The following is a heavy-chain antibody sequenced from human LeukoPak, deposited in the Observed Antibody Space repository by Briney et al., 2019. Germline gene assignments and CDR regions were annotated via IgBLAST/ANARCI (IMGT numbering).Heavy chain of an antibody. D-gene: IGHD6-13*01. Sequence: GASVKVSCKASGYTFTNYWIQWVRQAPGQGLEWVALINPNDGSTTYAHKFQGRVTMTRDTSTSTVYMDLSSLTSEGTAVYYCARAPRNSSTMLDYWGQGTLVTVPS. CDR1: GYTFTNYW. V-gene: IGHV1-46*01. CDR3: ARAPRNSSTMLDY. J-gene: IGHJ4*02. CDR2: INPNDGST.